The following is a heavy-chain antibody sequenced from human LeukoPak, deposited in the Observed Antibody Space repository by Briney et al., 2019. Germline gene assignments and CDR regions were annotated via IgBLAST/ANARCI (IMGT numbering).Heavy chain of an antibody. CDR2: ILYDGSNK. CDR3: AKDDAWLRFGE. CDR1: EFTFSSYA. D-gene: IGHD3-10*01. Sequence: GGSLRLSCAASEFTFSSYAMHWVRQAPGKGLEWVAVILYDGSNKKYADSVKGRFTISRDNSENTLYLEVISLTAEDTAVYYCAKDDAWLRFGEWSQGTLVTVSS. V-gene: IGHV3-30*18. J-gene: IGHJ4*02.